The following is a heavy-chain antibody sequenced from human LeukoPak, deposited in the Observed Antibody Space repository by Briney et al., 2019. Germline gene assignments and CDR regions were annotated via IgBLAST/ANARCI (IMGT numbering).Heavy chain of an antibody. CDR1: GITLSNYG. CDR3: ANQAYSQFDY. J-gene: IGHJ4*02. V-gene: IGHV3-7*01. Sequence: GGSLRLSCAVSGITLSNYGMSWVRQAPGKGLELVANISPDGSAEDYVDSVRGRFAISRDNAKRSLYLQMNSLSPEDTAVYYCANQAYSQFDYWGQGTLVSVSS. D-gene: IGHD4-11*01. CDR2: ISPDGSAE.